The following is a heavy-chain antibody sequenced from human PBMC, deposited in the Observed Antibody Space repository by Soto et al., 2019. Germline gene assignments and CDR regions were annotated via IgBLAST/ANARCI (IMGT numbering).Heavy chain of an antibody. D-gene: IGHD6-19*01. CDR2: ISSSSSYI. V-gene: IGHV3-21*01. Sequence: KWVRQAPGKGLEWVSSISSSSSYIYYADSVKGRFTISRDNAKNSLYLQMNSLRAEDTAVYYCARVSRVVAGPPTHYFFHSEDG. CDR3: ARVSRVVAGPPTHYFFHSEDG. J-gene: IGHJ6*01.